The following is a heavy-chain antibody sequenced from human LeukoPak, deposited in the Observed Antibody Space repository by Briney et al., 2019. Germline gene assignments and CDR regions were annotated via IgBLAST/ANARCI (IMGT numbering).Heavy chain of an antibody. CDR3: ARDTDNYCFDC. J-gene: IGHJ4*02. CDR1: GFTFSSYA. V-gene: IGHV3-30*04. CDR2: ISYHGSNK. D-gene: IGHD1-20*01. Sequence: GGSLRLSCAASGFTFSSYAMHWVRQAPGKGLEWVAVISYHGSNKYYADSVKGRFTISRDNSKNTLYLQMNSLRAEDTAVYYCARDTDNYCFDCWGQGTLVTVSS.